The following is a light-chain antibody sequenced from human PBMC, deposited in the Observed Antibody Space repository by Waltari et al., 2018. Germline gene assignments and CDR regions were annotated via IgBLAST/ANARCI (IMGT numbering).Light chain of an antibody. CDR1: QDISRY. CDR3: LQVSNFPIT. CDR2: DTS. V-gene: IGKV1D-12*01. J-gene: IGKJ5*01. Sequence: DIQMTQSPSSVSASLGDRVTITCRACQDISRYLAWYQQTPGRSPKLLIFDTSSLQSGVPSRFSGSGSGTDFTLTISSLQPEDFATYYCLQVSNFPITFGQGTRLEIK.